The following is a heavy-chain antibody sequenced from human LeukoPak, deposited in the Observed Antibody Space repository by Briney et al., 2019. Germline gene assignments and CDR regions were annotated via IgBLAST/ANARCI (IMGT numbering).Heavy chain of an antibody. CDR1: GFTVTSNY. CDR2: IYSGGST. CDR3: ARGVRDGYNKAYFDS. Sequence: GGSLRLSCAASGFTVTSNYMSWVRQAPGKGLEWVSVIYSGGSTFSADSVKGRFTISRDNSKNTLSLQMNSLRAEDTAVHYCARGVRDGYNKAYFDSWGQGTLVTVSS. D-gene: IGHD5-24*01. V-gene: IGHV3-66*01. J-gene: IGHJ4*02.